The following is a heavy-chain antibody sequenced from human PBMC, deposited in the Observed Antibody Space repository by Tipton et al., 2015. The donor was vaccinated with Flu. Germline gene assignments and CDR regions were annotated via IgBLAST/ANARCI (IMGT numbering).Heavy chain of an antibody. CDR1: GGSISSFY. Sequence: TLSLTCTVSGGSISSFYWSWIRQPAGKGLEWIGRIYSSGITKYNASLKSRVTISIDTSKHQFSLKVTSVTAADTAVYYCARGGYDFGPHAWFDPWGQGRLVTVSS. V-gene: IGHV4-4*07. J-gene: IGHJ5*02. CDR3: ARGGYDFGPHAWFDP. D-gene: IGHD2/OR15-2a*01. CDR2: IYSSGIT.